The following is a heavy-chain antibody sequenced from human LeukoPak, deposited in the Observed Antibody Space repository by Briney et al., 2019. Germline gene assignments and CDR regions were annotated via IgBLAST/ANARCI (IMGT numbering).Heavy chain of an antibody. CDR3: ARGDEGTPIDY. D-gene: IGHD1-1*01. CDR1: GGSFSGYY. V-gene: IGHV4-34*01. CDR2: INHSGST. Sequence: SETLSLTCAVYGGSFSGYYWSWIRQPPGKGLEWIGEINHSGSTNYNPSLKSRVTISVDTSKNQFSLKLSSVTAADTAVYYCARGDEGTPIDYWGQGTLVTVSS. J-gene: IGHJ4*02.